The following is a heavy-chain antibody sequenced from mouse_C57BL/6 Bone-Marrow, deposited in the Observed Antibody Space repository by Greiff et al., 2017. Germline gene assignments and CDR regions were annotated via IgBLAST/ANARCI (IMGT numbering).Heavy chain of an antibody. Sequence: QVQLQQSGAELAKPGASVKLSCKASGYTFTSYWMHWVKQRPGQGLEWIGYINPSSGYTKYNQKFKDKATLTADKSSSTAYLQLSSLTYEDSAVYYCARSYYYGSSHDYYAMDYWGQGTSVTVSS. V-gene: IGHV1-7*01. CDR1: GYTFTSYW. CDR3: ARSYYYGSSHDYYAMDY. J-gene: IGHJ4*01. D-gene: IGHD1-1*01. CDR2: INPSSGYT.